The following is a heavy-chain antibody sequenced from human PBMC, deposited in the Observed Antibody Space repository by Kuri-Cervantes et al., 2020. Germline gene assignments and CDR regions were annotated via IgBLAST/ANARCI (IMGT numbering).Heavy chain of an antibody. CDR2: VRYDESAK. CDR1: GFTLSNYA. CDR3: ARDLYYDSSVPFS. V-gene: IGHV3-30*02. Sequence: GGSLRLSCAASGFTLSNYAMHWVRQAPGKGLEWVAFVRYDESAKYYADSVEGRFAVSKDNAKNSLYLQMNSLRAEDTAFYYCARDLYYDSSVPFSWGQGTLVTVSS. J-gene: IGHJ5*02. D-gene: IGHD3-22*01.